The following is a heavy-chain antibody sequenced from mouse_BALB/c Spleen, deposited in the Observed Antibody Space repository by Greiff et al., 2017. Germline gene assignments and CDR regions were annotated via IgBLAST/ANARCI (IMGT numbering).Heavy chain of an antibody. V-gene: IGHV1-4*02. J-gene: IGHJ4*01. CDR3: ARWGSGYPFYYAMDY. CDR2: INPSSGYT. Sequence: VQLQQSAAELARPGASVKMSCKASGYTFTSYTMHWVKQRPGQGLEWIGYINPSSGYTEYNQKFKDKTTLTADKSSSTAYMQLSSLTSEDSAVYYCARWGSGYPFYYAMDYWGQGTSVTVSS. CDR1: GYTFTSYT. D-gene: IGHD3-1*01.